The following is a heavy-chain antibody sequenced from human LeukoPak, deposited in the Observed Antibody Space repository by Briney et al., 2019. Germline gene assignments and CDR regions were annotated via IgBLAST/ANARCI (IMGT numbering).Heavy chain of an antibody. CDR2: IKSKTDGGTT. D-gene: IGHD6-19*01. CDR3: TTLQWLALYYFDY. J-gene: IGHJ4*02. Sequence: PGGSLRLSCAASGFTFSNAWMSWVRQAPGKGLEWVGRIKSKTDGGTTDYAAPVKGRFTISRDDSKNTLYLQMSSLKTEDTAVYYCTTLQWLALYYFDYWGQGTLVTVSS. CDR1: GFTFSNAW. V-gene: IGHV3-15*01.